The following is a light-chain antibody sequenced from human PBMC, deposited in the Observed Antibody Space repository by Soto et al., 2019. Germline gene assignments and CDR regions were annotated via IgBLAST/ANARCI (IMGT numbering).Light chain of an antibody. J-gene: IGKJ1*01. CDR1: QSVSSSY. CDR2: GAS. Sequence: EIVLTQSPSTLSLSPGERATLSCRASQSVSSSYLAWYQQKPGQAPRLLVYGASSRATGIPDRFSGSGSGTDFTLTISRLEPEDVTVYYCQRYGSSPRTFGQGTKVDIK. CDR3: QRYGSSPRT. V-gene: IGKV3-20*01.